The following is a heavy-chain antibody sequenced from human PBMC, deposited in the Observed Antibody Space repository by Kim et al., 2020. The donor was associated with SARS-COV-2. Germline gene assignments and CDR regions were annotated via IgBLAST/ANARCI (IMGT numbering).Heavy chain of an antibody. V-gene: IGHV4-61*01. J-gene: IGHJ4*02. CDR3: ARDYKRMGSGQYYFDY. CDR1: GGSVSSGSYY. Sequence: SETLSLTCTVSGGSVSSGSYYWSWIRQPPGKGLEWIGYIYYSGSTNYNPSLKSRVTISVDTSKNQFSLKLSSVTAADTAVYYCARDYKRMGSGQYYFDYWGQGTLVTVSS. CDR2: IYYSGST. D-gene: IGHD3-10*01.